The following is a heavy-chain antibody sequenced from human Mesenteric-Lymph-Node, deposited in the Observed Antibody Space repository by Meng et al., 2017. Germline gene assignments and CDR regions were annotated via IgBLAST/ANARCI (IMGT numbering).Heavy chain of an antibody. CDR1: GFTFSTYW. CDR3: AREMTVVCSGGSCSRDY. V-gene: IGHV3-7*01. Sequence: GESLKISCAASGFTFSTYWMNWVRQVPGKGLEWVANIKQDGSDKYYVDSVKGRFTISRDNAKNSLYLQMNSLRVEDTAVYYCAREMTVVCSGGSCSRDYWGQGTLVTVSS. D-gene: IGHD2-15*01. CDR2: IKQDGSDK. J-gene: IGHJ4*02.